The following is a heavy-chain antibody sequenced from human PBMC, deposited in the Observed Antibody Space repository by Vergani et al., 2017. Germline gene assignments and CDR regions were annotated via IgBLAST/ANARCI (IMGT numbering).Heavy chain of an antibody. CDR3: ARVVVRDGYNYFHFDY. V-gene: IGHV7-4-1*02. CDR2: INTDSGNP. Sequence: QVQLVQSGSELKKPGASVKVSCKTSGYSFTEYSMNWVRQAPGQGLEWMGWINTDSGNPTYAQGVRGRFVFSLDTSLATAYMQINRLKAEDTAVYYCARVVVRDGYNYFHFDYWGQGTLVTVSS. CDR1: GYSFTEYS. D-gene: IGHD5-24*01. J-gene: IGHJ4*02.